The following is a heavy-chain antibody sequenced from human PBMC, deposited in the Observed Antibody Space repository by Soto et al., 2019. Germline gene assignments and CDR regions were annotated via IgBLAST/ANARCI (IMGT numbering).Heavy chain of an antibody. Sequence: GGSVRLSXAASGFTISTYAMTWVRQAPGKGLECVSGVTGSGSQIYYADSVKGRFTISKDNSKNTLYLQMSSLREEDTALYYCAKDAVYRDGLWLMDSWGQGTLVTVSS. CDR3: AKDAVYRDGLWLMDS. V-gene: IGHV3-23*01. J-gene: IGHJ5*02. CDR1: GFTISTYA. D-gene: IGHD2-21*01. CDR2: VTGSGSQI.